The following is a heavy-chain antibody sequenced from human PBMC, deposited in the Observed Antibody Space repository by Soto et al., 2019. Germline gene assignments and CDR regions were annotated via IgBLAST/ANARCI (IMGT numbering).Heavy chain of an antibody. V-gene: IGHV6-1*01. Sequence: QTLSLTCAISGDSVSTNSATWDWIRQSPSRGLEWLGRTYYRSKWYNDYAVSVKGRITINPDTSNNQFSLQMNSLRAEDTAVYYCAKELHTSSGWSQVIYWGQGTLVTVSS. CDR2: TYYRSKWYN. CDR1: GDSVSTNSAT. CDR3: AKELHTSSGWSQVIY. J-gene: IGHJ4*02. D-gene: IGHD6-19*01.